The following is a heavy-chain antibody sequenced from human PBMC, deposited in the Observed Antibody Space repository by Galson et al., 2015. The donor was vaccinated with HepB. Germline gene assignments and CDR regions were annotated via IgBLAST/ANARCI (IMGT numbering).Heavy chain of an antibody. CDR1: GYTFTGYY. J-gene: IGHJ4*02. CDR3: ARDGGGEYSYFRYQGPLSDFDY. V-gene: IGHV1-2*02. D-gene: IGHD5-18*01. CDR2: INPNSGGT. Sequence: SVKVSCKASGYTFTGYYMHWVRQAPGQGLEWMGWINPNSGGTNYAQKFQGRVTMTRDTSISTAYMELSRLRSDDTAVYYCARDGGGEYSYFRYQGPLSDFDYWGQGTLVTVSS.